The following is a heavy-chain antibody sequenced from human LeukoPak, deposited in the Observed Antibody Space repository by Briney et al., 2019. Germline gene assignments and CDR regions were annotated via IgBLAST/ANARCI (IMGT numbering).Heavy chain of an antibody. Sequence: PGGSLRLSCAASGFTFSTYRMNWVRRAPGKGLEWVSCISSSSTYIYSADSMKGRFTISRDNAKNSLYLQMNSLRVEDTAVYYCARAVVAGTWYSGMDIWGRGTTVTVSS. J-gene: IGHJ6*02. V-gene: IGHV3-21*01. D-gene: IGHD6-19*01. CDR1: GFTFSTYR. CDR3: ARAVVAGTWYSGMDI. CDR2: ISSSSTYI.